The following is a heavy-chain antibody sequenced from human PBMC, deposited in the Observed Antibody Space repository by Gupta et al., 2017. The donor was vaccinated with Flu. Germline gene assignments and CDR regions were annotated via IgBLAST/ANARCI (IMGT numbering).Heavy chain of an antibody. V-gene: IGHV3-74*01. CDR2: ISSDGSNT. CDR3: ARGNYGDNNWLDT. D-gene: IGHD2-21*02. Sequence: FSNYWLHGVRQAPGKGLVWIARISSDGSNTRYADSVKGRFAVSRDNANNTLDLQMSSLSVDDTAVYFCARGNYGDNNWLDTWGQGTLVTVSS. J-gene: IGHJ5*02. CDR1: FSNYW.